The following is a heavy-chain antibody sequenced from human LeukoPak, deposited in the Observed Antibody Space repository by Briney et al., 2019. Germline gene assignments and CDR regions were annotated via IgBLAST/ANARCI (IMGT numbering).Heavy chain of an antibody. CDR3: ASRLYCSNTRCRNFPFAY. Sequence: SVKVSCKASGGTFSSYAINWVRQAPGQGLEWMGGIIPIFGTANYAQKFQDRVTITADESTSTAYMELSSLRSEDTAIYYCASRLYCSNTRCRNFPFAYWGQGTLVTVST. V-gene: IGHV1-69*01. CDR1: GGTFSSYA. CDR2: IIPIFGTA. J-gene: IGHJ4*02. D-gene: IGHD2-2*01.